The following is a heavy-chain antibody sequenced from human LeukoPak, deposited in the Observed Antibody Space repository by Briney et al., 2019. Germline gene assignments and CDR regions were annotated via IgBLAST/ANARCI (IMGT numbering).Heavy chain of an antibody. CDR2: ISPRGNT. J-gene: IGHJ4*02. CDR1: GASMSDNY. CDR3: ARGGHSYGTFDS. Sequence: PSETLSLTCNVPGASMSDNYWSWIRQPAGRGLEWLGRISPRGNTYYNPSLNSRVTISLDTSANQFSLKLRSVTAADTACYYCARGGHSYGTFDSWGRGALVTVSS. D-gene: IGHD1-7*01. V-gene: IGHV4-4*07.